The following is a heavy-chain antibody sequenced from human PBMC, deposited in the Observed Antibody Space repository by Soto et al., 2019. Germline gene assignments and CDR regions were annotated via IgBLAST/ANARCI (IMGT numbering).Heavy chain of an antibody. CDR2: IIPIFGTA. D-gene: IGHD5-12*01. V-gene: IGHV1-69*01. CDR1: GGTFSSYA. J-gene: IGHJ2*01. Sequence: QVQLVQSGAEVKKPGSPVKVSCKASGGTFSSYAISWVRQAPGQGLEWMGGIIPIFGTANYAQKFQGRVTITADESTSTAYMELSSLRSEDTAVYYCARGGRDGYKSGVPFDLWGRGTLVTVSS. CDR3: ARGGRDGYKSGVPFDL.